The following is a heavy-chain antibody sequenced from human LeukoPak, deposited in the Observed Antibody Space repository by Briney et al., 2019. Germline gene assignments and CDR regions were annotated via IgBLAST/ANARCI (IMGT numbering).Heavy chain of an antibody. D-gene: IGHD1-14*01. CDR1: GFTFYDYA. V-gene: IGHV3-9*01. J-gene: IGHJ3*02. Sequence: GGSLRLSCAASGFTFYDYAMHWVRHAPGKGLEWVSGISWNSGNIGYADSVKGRFAISRDNAKNSLYLQMNSLRAEDTALYYCAKDIHHVDPSDAFDIWGQGTMVTVSS. CDR3: AKDIHHVDPSDAFDI. CDR2: ISWNSGNI.